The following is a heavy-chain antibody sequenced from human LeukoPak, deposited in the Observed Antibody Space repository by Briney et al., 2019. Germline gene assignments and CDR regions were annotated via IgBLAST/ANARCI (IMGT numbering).Heavy chain of an antibody. J-gene: IGHJ5*02. CDR3: ARDGDMVRGVITELNWFDP. D-gene: IGHD3-10*01. Sequence: PSETLSLTCAVSGDSITTGNWWNWVRQPPGKGLEWIGEIYHSGSTNYNPSLKSRVTISVDKSKNLFSLKLSSVTAADTAVYYCARDGDMVRGVITELNWFDPWGQGTLVTVSS. CDR2: IYHSGST. V-gene: IGHV4-4*02. CDR1: GDSITTGNW.